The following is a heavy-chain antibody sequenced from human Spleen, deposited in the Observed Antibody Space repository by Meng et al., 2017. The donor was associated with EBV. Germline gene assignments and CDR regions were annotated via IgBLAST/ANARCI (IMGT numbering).Heavy chain of an antibody. CDR2: IYTDGTT. V-gene: IGHV3-53*01. J-gene: IGHJ4*02. D-gene: IGHD2-15*01. Sequence: EVRLVEVGGGRVQPGGSLRRSCTASGFTVSCSYMNWVRQAPGKGLECVSVIYTDGTTYYAGSVKGRFTISRDNSKNALYLQMNSLRVEDTAVYYCATIGWYYDYWGQGTLVTVSS. CDR3: ATIGWYYDY. CDR1: GFTVSCSY.